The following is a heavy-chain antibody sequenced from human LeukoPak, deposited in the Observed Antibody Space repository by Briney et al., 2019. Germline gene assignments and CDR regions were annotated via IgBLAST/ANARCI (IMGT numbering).Heavy chain of an antibody. CDR2: IYYSGST. J-gene: IGHJ6*03. D-gene: IGHD3-9*01. Sequence: SETLSLTCTVSGGSISSSSYYWGWIRQPPGKGLEWIGSIYYSGSTYYNPSLKSRVTISVDTSKNQSSLKLSSVTAADTAVYYCAVLMTGSYYMDVWGKGTTATVSS. V-gene: IGHV4-39*01. CDR1: GGSISSSSYY. CDR3: AVLMTGSYYMDV.